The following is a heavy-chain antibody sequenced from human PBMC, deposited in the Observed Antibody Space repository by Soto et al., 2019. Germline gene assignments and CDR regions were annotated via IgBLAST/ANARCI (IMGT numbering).Heavy chain of an antibody. CDR3: ASERAAAGTGWFDP. Sequence: QVQLVESGGGVVQPGRSLRLSCAASGFTFSSYGMHWVRQAPGKGLEWVAVIWYDGSNKYYADSVKGRFTISRDNSKNTLYLQMNSLRSEDTAVYYCASERAAAGTGWFDPWGQGTLVTVSS. J-gene: IGHJ5*02. CDR1: GFTFSSYG. V-gene: IGHV3-33*01. D-gene: IGHD6-13*01. CDR2: IWYDGSNK.